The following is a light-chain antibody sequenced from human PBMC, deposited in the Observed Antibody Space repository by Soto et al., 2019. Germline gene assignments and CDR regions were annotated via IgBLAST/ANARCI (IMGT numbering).Light chain of an antibody. CDR1: SSNIGSNT. Sequence: QSVLTQPPSASGTPGQRVTISCSGSSSNIGSNTVNWYQQLPGTAPKLLIYSNNQRPSGVPGLFSGSKSGTSASLAISGLQSEDEADYYCAAWDDSLNGPVFGGGTKLTVL. J-gene: IGLJ2*01. CDR3: AAWDDSLNGPV. CDR2: SNN. V-gene: IGLV1-44*01.